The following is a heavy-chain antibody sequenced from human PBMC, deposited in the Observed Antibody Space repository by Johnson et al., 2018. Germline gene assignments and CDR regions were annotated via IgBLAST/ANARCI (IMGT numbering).Heavy chain of an antibody. CDR3: ARDLFGYRDGGNIAYYYGMNV. CDR2: ISGDGSNT. CDR1: GFIFSSYW. V-gene: IGHV3-74*01. Sequence: VQLQESGGGLVQPGGSLRLSCAASGFIFSSYWMHWVRQAPGKGLVWVSRISGDGSNTTYADSVKGRFTISRDNAKNTLFLRMNSLRADDTALYYWARDLFGYRDGGNIAYYYGMNVWGQGTTVTVSS. D-gene: IGHD5-18*01. J-gene: IGHJ6*02.